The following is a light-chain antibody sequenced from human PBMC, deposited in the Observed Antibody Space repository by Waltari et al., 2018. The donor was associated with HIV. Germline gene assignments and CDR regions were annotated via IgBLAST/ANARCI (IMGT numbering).Light chain of an antibody. CDR3: SSYAGSNNVV. V-gene: IGLV2-8*01. CDR1: SSDVGGYNS. CDR2: QVP. J-gene: IGLJ2*01. Sequence: QSALTQPPSAPGSPGQSVTISCTGTSSDVGGYNSCPWYQQHPGKAPQVIIYQVPNRPSGVPDRFSGSKSGNTASLTVSGLQVEDEADYYCSSYAGSNNVVFGGGTKLTVL.